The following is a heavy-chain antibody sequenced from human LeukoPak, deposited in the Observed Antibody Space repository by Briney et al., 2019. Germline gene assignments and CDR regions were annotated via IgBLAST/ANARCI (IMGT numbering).Heavy chain of an antibody. V-gene: IGHV3-11*01. CDR2: ISSSGSTI. D-gene: IGHD3-22*01. CDR1: GFTFSDYY. J-gene: IGHJ4*02. CDR3: ARERYYYDSGGYQLDY. Sequence: GGSLRLSCAASGFTFSDYYMSWIRQAPGKGLEWVSYISSSGSTIYYADSVKGRFTISRDNAKNSLYLQMNSLRAEDTAVYYCARERYYYDSGGYQLDYWGQGTLVTVSS.